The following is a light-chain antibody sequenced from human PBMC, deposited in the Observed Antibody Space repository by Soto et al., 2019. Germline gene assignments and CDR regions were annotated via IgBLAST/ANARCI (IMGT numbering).Light chain of an antibody. J-gene: IGLJ2*01. CDR2: GNN. Sequence: QSVLTQPPSVSGAPGQRVTISCTGSSSNIGAGYVHWYQQLPGTAPKLLIYGNNNRPSGVPDRFSGSKSGTSASLVITGLQAEDEADYYCQSFDSSLSASVFGGGTQLTVL. V-gene: IGLV1-40*01. CDR3: QSFDSSLSASV. CDR1: SSNIGAGY.